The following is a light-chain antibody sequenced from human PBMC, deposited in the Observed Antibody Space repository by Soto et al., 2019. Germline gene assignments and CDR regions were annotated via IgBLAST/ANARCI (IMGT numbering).Light chain of an antibody. J-gene: IGKJ1*01. CDR2: DAS. CDR1: QSINSY. Sequence: EIVLTQSPATLSLSPGESATLSCRASQSINSYLARYQQKPGQAPRLLIFDASNRATGIPARFSGSGSGTDFTLTISSLEPEDFAVYYCQQRERTFGQGTKVEVK. CDR3: QQRERT. V-gene: IGKV3-11*01.